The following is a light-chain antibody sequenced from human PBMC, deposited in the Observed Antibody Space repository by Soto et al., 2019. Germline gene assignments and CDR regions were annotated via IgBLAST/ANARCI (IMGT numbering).Light chain of an antibody. Sequence: DMVLTQSPATLSLSPGERASLSCRASQSVGTSLDWYQQRHVQAPRLLLSAASTSATGIPARFSGSGTGTDITLTIDRLQPEHVAVYYCQQRVNWHPRDTFDQRTKMEIK. V-gene: IGKV3-11*01. J-gene: IGKJ2*01. CDR2: AAS. CDR3: QQRVNWHPRDT. CDR1: QSVGTS.